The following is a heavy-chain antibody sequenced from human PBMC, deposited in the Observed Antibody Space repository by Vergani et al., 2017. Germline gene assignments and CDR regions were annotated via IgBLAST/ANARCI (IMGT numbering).Heavy chain of an antibody. D-gene: IGHD3-22*01. CDR1: GGSISSSSYY. V-gene: IGHV4-39*01. CDR2: IYYSGST. Sequence: QLQLQESGPGLVKPSETLSLTCTVSGGSISSSSYYWGWIRQPPGKGLEWIGSIYYSGSTYYNPSLKSRVTISVDTSKNQFSLKLSSVTAADTVVYYCARQTRSYYYDSSGYWFDYWGQGTLVTVSS. CDR3: ARQTRSYYYDSSGYWFDY. J-gene: IGHJ4*02.